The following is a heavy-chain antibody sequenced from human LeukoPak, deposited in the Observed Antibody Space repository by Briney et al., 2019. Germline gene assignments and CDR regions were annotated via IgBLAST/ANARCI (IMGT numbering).Heavy chain of an antibody. D-gene: IGHD6-19*01. J-gene: IGHJ4*02. Sequence: SQTLSLTCAISGDSVSSNSAAWNGIRQSPSRGLEWLGRTYYGSKWYNDYAVSVESRITIRPDTSKNQFSLQLNSMTPEDTAVYYCARDQAGLDYWGQGTLVTVSS. CDR3: ARDQAGLDY. CDR1: GDSVSSNSAA. V-gene: IGHV6-1*01. CDR2: TYYGSKWYN.